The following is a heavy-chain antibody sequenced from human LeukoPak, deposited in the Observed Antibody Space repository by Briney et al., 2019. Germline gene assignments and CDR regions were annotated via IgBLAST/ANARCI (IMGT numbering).Heavy chain of an antibody. CDR1: GFPLTYYG. CDR2: ISYDGNKK. Sequence: PGGSLRLSCAASGFPLTYYGMHWVRQAPGKGLEWVALISYDGNKKYYADSVKGRFTISRDNSENTHYLQMNSLRAEDTAIYYCAKDSGEMATNWDFDYWGQGTLVTVSS. J-gene: IGHJ4*02. CDR3: AKDSGEMATNWDFDY. V-gene: IGHV3-30*18. D-gene: IGHD5-24*01.